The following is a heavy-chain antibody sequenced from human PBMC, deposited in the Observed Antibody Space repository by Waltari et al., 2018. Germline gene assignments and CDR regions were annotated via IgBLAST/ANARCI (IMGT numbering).Heavy chain of an antibody. Sequence: QVQLQASGPGLVKPSGTLSLTCAVSGGSISNSNWWSWVRQPPGKGLEWIGEIYHSGSTNHNPSLKSRVTMSVDKSKNQFSLKLISVTAADTAVYYCARAGLPMITFGGVIVPPHFDYWGQGTLVTVSS. CDR1: GGSISNSNW. V-gene: IGHV4-4*02. CDR2: IYHSGST. D-gene: IGHD3-16*02. CDR3: ARAGLPMITFGGVIVPPHFDY. J-gene: IGHJ4*02.